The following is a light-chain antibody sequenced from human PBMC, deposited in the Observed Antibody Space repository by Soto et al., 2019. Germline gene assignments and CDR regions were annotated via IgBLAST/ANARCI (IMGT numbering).Light chain of an antibody. J-gene: IGKJ1*01. CDR3: QQYNNWWT. V-gene: IGKV3-15*01. Sequence: EIVMTQSPATLSVSPGEKDNLSCRASQKVSSNLAWYQQKPGQAPRLLIYGASTRATGIPARFSGSGSGTEFTLTISSLQSEDFAVYYCQQYNNWWTFGQGTKVDIK. CDR1: QKVSSN. CDR2: GAS.